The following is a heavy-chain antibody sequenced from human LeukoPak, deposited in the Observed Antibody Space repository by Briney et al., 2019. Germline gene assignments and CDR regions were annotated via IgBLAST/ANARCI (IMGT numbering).Heavy chain of an antibody. V-gene: IGHV3-21*01. CDR1: GFTFSSNG. CDR3: ARNYDGSGYYEAPTDY. D-gene: IGHD3-22*01. Sequence: GGSLRLSCAASGFTFSSNGMNWVRQAPGKGLEWVSSISSSSSYIYYADSVKGRFTISRDNAKNSLYLQMNSLRAEDTAVYYCARNYDGSGYYEAPTDYWGQGTLVTVSS. CDR2: ISSSSSYI. J-gene: IGHJ4*02.